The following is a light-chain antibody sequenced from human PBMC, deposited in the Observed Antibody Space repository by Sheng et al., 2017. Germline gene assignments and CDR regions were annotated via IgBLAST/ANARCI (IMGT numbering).Light chain of an antibody. CDR2: GAS. Sequence: EIVLTQSPGTLSLSPGERATLSCRASQSVSSSYLAWYQQKPGQAPRLLIYGASSRATGIPDRFSGSGSGTDFTLTISRLEPEDFAVYYCQHYAASPYTFGQGTKLEI. CDR1: QSVSSSY. J-gene: IGKJ2*01. CDR3: QHYAASPYT. V-gene: IGKV3-20*01.